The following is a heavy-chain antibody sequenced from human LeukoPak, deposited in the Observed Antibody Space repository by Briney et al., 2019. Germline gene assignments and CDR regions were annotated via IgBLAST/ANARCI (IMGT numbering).Heavy chain of an antibody. J-gene: IGHJ4*02. CDR1: GFTFSNHG. V-gene: IGHV3-23*01. CDR2: ISPGGDTP. D-gene: IGHD5-12*01. Sequence: GGSLRLSCAASGFTFSNHGMNWVRQAAGKGLEWVSGISPGGDTPYYADSVRGRFTISRDNSKNTMYLQMNSLRAEDTAVYYCAQDRAWIEFYFWGQGTLVTVSS. CDR3: AQDRAWIEFYF.